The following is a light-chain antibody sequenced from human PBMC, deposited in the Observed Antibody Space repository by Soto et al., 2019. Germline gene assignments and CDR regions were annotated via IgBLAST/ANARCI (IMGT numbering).Light chain of an antibody. J-gene: IGKJ1*01. CDR2: GAS. CDR3: EQYGSSRRT. CDR1: QTVSTNY. V-gene: IGKV3-20*01. Sequence: EIVLTQSPGTLSLSPGERATLSCRASQTVSTNYLAWYQQKPGQAPRLLIYGASKRATGIPDRFSGSGSGTDFTLTISRLEPEDFAVYWCEQYGSSRRTFGQGTKVEIK.